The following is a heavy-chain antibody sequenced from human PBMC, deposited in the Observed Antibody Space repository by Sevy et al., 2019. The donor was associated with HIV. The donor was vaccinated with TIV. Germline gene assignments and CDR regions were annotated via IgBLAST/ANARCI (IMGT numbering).Heavy chain of an antibody. CDR3: AKQKQYYDILTGYYKWGGYFDY. D-gene: IGHD3-9*01. CDR1: GFTFSSYA. V-gene: IGHV3-23*01. Sequence: GGSLRLSCAASGFTFSSYAMSWVRQAPGKGLEWVSAISGSGGSTYYADSVKGRFTISRDNSKNTLYLQMNSLRAEDTAVYYCAKQKQYYDILTGYYKWGGYFDYWGQRTLVTVSS. CDR2: ISGSGGST. J-gene: IGHJ4*02.